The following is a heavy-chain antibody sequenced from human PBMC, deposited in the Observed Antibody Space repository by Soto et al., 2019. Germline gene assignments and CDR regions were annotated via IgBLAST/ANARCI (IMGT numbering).Heavy chain of an antibody. D-gene: IGHD2-2*02. CDR1: GYSFTSYW. J-gene: IGHJ6*02. CDR3: ARHGCSSTSCYNYYYYGMDV. Sequence: GESLKISCKGSGYSFTSYWIGWARQMPGKGLEWMGIIYPGDSDTRYSPSFQGQVTISADKSISTAYLQWSSLKASDTAMYYCARHGCSSTSCYNYYYYGMDVWGQGTTVTVS. CDR2: IYPGDSDT. V-gene: IGHV5-51*01.